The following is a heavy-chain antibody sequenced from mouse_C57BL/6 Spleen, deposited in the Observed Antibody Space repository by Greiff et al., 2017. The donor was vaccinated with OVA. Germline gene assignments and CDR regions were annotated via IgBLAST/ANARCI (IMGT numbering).Heavy chain of an antibody. Sequence: VQLKESGPELVKPGASVKIPCKASGYTFTDYNMDWVKQSHGKSLEWIGDIHPNNGGTIYNQKFKGKATLTVDKSSSTAYMELRSLTSEDTAVYYSARSGYPYYYAMDYWGQGTAVTV. J-gene: IGHJ4*01. CDR2: IHPNNGGT. CDR3: ARSGYPYYYAMDY. CDR1: GYTFTDYN. D-gene: IGHD2-2*01. V-gene: IGHV1-18*01.